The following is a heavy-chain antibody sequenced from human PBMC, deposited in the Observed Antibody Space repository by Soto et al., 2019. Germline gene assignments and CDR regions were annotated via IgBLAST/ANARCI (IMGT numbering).Heavy chain of an antibody. J-gene: IGHJ4*02. CDR3: ARADSSSWHIDY. V-gene: IGHV3-53*01. D-gene: IGHD6-13*01. Sequence: PGGSLRLSCAASGFTVSSNYMSWVRQAPGKGLEWVSVIYSGGSTYYADPVKGRFTISRDNSKNTLYLQMNSLRAEDTAVYYCARADSSSWHIDYWGQGTLVTVSS. CDR2: IYSGGST. CDR1: GFTVSSNY.